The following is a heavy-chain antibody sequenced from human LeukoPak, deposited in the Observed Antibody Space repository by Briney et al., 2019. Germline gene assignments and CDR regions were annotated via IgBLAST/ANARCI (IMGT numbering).Heavy chain of an antibody. J-gene: IGHJ4*02. CDR3: ARWYSSGWAFDY. V-gene: IGHV4-59*08. CDR1: GGSISSYY. CDR2: IHYSGST. D-gene: IGHD6-19*01. Sequence: SETLSLTCTVSGGSISSYYWNWMRQPPGKGLEWIGYIHYSGSTKYNPSLKSRVTISVDTSKNQFSLKLSSVTAADTAVYYCARWYSSGWAFDYRGQGTLVPVSS.